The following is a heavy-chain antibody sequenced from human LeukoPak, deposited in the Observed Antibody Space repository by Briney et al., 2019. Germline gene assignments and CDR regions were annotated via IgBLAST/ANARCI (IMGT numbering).Heavy chain of an antibody. J-gene: IGHJ4*02. Sequence: GGSLRLSCAASGFTFSNYSMNWVRHAPGKGLEWVSSISSSSNYIYYADSVKGRFTISRDNAKNSLYLQMNSLRAEDTAVYYCASMLLGGSGWYNYWGQGTLVTVSS. D-gene: IGHD6-19*01. CDR1: GFTFSNYS. CDR3: ASMLLGGSGWYNY. CDR2: ISSSSNYI. V-gene: IGHV3-21*01.